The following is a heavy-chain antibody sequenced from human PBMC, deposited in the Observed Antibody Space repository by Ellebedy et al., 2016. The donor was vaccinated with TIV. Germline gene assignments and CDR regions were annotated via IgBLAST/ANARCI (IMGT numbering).Heavy chain of an antibody. V-gene: IGHV4-34*12. CDR1: GGSFSGYY. Sequence: SETLSLTXAVYGGSFSGYYWGWIRQPPGKGLEWIGTIFYSGTTYYNPSLKSRVTISIDMSKNQFSLRLTSVTAADTAVYYCARPQQLVFDAFDIWGQGTMVTVSS. D-gene: IGHD6-13*01. CDR2: IFYSGTT. J-gene: IGHJ3*02. CDR3: ARPQQLVFDAFDI.